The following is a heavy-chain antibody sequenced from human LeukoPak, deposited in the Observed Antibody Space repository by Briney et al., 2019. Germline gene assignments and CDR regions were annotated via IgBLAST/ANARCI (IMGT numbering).Heavy chain of an antibody. CDR1: GFTFSSYG. J-gene: IGHJ4*02. V-gene: IGHV3-33*03. D-gene: IGHD3-22*01. CDR2: IWYDGSNK. CDR3: AKAYYDSSGYSYYFDY. Sequence: GGSLRLSCAASGFTFSSYGMHWVRQAPGKGLEWVAVIWYDGSNKYYADSVKGRFTISRDNAKNSLYLQMNSLRAEDTAVYYCAKAYYDSSGYSYYFDYWGQGTLVTVSS.